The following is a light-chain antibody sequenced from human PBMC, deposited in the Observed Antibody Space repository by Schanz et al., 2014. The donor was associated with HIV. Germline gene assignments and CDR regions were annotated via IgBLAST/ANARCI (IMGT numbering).Light chain of an antibody. CDR1: SSDVGTYDY. CDR2: EVT. J-gene: IGLJ3*02. Sequence: QSALTQPASVSGSPGQSITISCTGTSSDVGTYDYVSWYQQHPGKAPKLMIYEVTKRPSGVPDRFSGSKSGNTASLTVSGLQAEDEADYYCSSYAATSNVLFGGGTKLTVL. V-gene: IGLV2-8*01. CDR3: SSYAATSNVL.